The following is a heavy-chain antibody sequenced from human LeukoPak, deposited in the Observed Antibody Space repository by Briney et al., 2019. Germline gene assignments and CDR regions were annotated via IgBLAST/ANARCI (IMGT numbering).Heavy chain of an antibody. Sequence: GGSLKLSCAASGFTFSRYSMNWVRQAPGKGLEWVSSISDTGYYVYYADSVKGRFTISGDNAKNSLFLQMNNLRAEDTAVYYCANHLACGSTTCPSFDYWGQGTLVTVSS. CDR3: ANHLACGSTTCPSFDY. V-gene: IGHV3-21*01. D-gene: IGHD2-2*01. J-gene: IGHJ4*02. CDR2: ISDTGYYV. CDR1: GFTFSRYS.